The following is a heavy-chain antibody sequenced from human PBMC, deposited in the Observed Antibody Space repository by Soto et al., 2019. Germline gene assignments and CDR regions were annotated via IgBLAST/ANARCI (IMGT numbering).Heavy chain of an antibody. J-gene: IGHJ4*02. D-gene: IGHD5-12*01. V-gene: IGHV4-31*03. Sequence: SETLSLTCSVSGVSISTGDYYWTWIRQHPGKGLEWIGFMSYSGITYYNPSLKSRLTMSLDTSKNQFSLKLISVTAADTAVYYFASASQWLRPFDYWGQGTLVTVSS. CDR3: ASASQWLRPFDY. CDR1: GVSISTGDYY. CDR2: MSYSGIT.